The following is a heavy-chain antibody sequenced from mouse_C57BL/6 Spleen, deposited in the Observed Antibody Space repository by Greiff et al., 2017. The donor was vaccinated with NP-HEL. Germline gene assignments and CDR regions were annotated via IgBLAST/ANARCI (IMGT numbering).Heavy chain of an antibody. CDR3: ARWHFIYDGPYWYFDV. D-gene: IGHD2-3*01. V-gene: IGHV1-18*01. CDR1: GYTFTDYN. Sequence: VQLQQSGPELVKPGASVKIPCKASGYTFTDYNMDWVKQSHGKSLEWIGDINPNNGGTIYNQKFKGKATLTVDKSSSTAYMELRSLTSEDTAVYYCARWHFIYDGPYWYFDVWGTGTTVTVSS. CDR2: INPNNGGT. J-gene: IGHJ1*03.